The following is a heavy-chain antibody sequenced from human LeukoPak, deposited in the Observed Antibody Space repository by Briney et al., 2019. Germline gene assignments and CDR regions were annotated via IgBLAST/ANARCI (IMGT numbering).Heavy chain of an antibody. Sequence: QSGGSLRLSCIASEVTFSTYWMSWVRQAPGKGPEWVANIRQDGSDKYYVDSVKGRFTIARDNAKNSLYLQMNSLRSEDTAVYFCASDLRGGYDYWGQGTLVTVSS. CDR2: IRQDGSDK. CDR1: EVTFSTYW. J-gene: IGHJ1*01. D-gene: IGHD5-12*01. V-gene: IGHV3-7*04. CDR3: ASDLRGGYDY.